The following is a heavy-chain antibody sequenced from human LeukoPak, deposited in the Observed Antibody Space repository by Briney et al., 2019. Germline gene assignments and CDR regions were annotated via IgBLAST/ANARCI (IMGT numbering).Heavy chain of an antibody. J-gene: IGHJ4*02. CDR1: GYTFTSYG. Sequence: GASVKVSCKASGYTFTSYGISWVRQAPGQGLEWMGGIIPIFGTANYAQKFQGRVTITADESTSTAYMELSSLRSEDTAVYYCARDGSGSYYRDFDYWGQGTLVTVSS. V-gene: IGHV1-69*13. CDR2: IIPIFGTA. D-gene: IGHD3-10*01. CDR3: ARDGSGSYYRDFDY.